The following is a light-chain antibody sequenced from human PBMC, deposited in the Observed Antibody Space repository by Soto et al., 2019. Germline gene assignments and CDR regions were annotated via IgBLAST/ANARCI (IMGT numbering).Light chain of an antibody. CDR1: RDISNS. CDR2: GAS. CDR3: QQSFRTPLT. J-gene: IGKJ4*01. V-gene: IGKV1-12*01. Sequence: DIPMTQSPSSVSASVGDRLTITCRASRDISNSLAWYQQTPGKAPKLLLRGASSLHRGVPSRFSGGGAGTEFTLTISSLQPEDFATYYCQQSFRTPLTFGGGTKVEIK.